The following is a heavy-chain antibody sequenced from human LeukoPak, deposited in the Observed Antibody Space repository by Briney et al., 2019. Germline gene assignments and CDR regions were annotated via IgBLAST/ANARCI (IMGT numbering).Heavy chain of an antibody. V-gene: IGHV1-24*01. CDR3: ATNPPRLHYDILTGYYYWFDP. D-gene: IGHD3-9*01. CDR2: FDPEDGET. J-gene: IGHJ5*02. CDR1: GYTLTELS. Sequence: ASVKVSCKVSGYTLTELSMHWVRQAPGKGLEWMGGFDPEDGETIYAQKFQARVTMTEDTSTDTAYMELSSLRSEDTAVYYCATNPPRLHYDILTGYYYWFDPWGQGTLVTVSS.